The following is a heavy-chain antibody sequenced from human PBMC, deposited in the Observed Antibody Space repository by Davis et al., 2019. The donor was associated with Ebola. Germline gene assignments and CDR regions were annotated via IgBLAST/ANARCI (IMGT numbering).Heavy chain of an antibody. Sequence: PGGSLRLSCTVSGGSISSSSYYWGWIRQPPGKGLEWIGSIYYSGSTYYNPSLKSRVTISVDTSKNQFSLKLSSVTAADTAVYYCARDRSSSWYGGVWFDPWGQGTLVTVSS. CDR3: ARDRSSSWYGGVWFDP. CDR2: IYYSGST. J-gene: IGHJ5*02. CDR1: GGSISSSSYY. V-gene: IGHV4-39*07. D-gene: IGHD6-13*01.